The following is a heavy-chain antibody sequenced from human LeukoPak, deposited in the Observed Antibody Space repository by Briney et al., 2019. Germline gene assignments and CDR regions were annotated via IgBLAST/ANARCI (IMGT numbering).Heavy chain of an antibody. CDR1: GASVSSNSAA. J-gene: IGHJ4*02. Sequence: SQTLSLTCAISGASVSSNSAAWNWIRQSPSRGLEWLGRTYYRSKWFNDYAVSVKGRITINPDTSKNQFSLQLNSVTPEDTAVYYCVRGEEWQQTWVAFDYWGQGTLVTVSS. CDR3: VRGEEWQQTWVAFDY. D-gene: IGHD3-3*01. V-gene: IGHV6-1*01. CDR2: TYYRSKWFN.